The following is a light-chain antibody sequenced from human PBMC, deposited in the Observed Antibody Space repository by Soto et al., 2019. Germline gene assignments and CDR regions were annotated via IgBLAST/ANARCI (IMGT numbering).Light chain of an antibody. CDR3: SSYTGSSTLL. V-gene: IGLV2-14*01. J-gene: IGLJ2*01. CDR1: SRYVGGYNY. CDR2: EVS. Sequence: QSALTQPASVSGSPGQSITISCTGTSRYVGGYNYVSWYHQHPGKAPKLMIYEVSNRPSGVSNRFSGSKSGKTASLTISGLQAEDEGDYYCSSYTGSSTLLFGGGTKVTVL.